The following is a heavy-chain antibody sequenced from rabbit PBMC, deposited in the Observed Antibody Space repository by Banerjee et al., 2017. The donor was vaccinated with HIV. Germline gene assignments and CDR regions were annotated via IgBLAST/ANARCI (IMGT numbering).Heavy chain of an antibody. CDR1: GIDFTSYG. CDR2: IYPDFGTT. J-gene: IGHJ4*01. D-gene: IGHD4-2*01. V-gene: IGHV1S43*01. CDR3: VRDNVGSGAYFNL. Sequence: QQQLEESGGGLVKPGGTLTLTCKASGIDFTSYGISWVRQAPGKGLEWIAYIYPDFGTTDYASWVNGRFTISLDNAQNTVFLQMTSLTAADTATYFCVRDNVGSGAYFNLWGQGTLVTVS.